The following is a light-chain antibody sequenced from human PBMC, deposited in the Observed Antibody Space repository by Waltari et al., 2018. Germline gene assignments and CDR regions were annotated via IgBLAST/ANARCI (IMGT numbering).Light chain of an antibody. Sequence: DIVMTQSPLSLPVTPGEPASISCRSSQSLVFSDGNNYLGWYQQKPGQSPQLLVYEVSKRASGVPDRLSGSGSGTDFTLKISRVEAEDVGVYYCMQALQAPYTFGQGTKLEIK. CDR3: MQALQAPYT. CDR2: EVS. V-gene: IGKV2-28*01. CDR1: QSLVFSDGNNY. J-gene: IGKJ2*01.